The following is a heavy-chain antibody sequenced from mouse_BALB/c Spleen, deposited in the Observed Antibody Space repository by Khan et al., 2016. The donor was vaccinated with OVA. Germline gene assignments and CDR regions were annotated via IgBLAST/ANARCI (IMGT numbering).Heavy chain of an antibody. CDR3: ARRTTGYAMDY. Sequence: QVQLKQSGAELARPGASVKMSCEASGYTFTSNTMHWVKQRPGQGLEWIGCINPRSGYTNYNQKFKDKATLTADKSSSTAYMQLSSLTSEDSAVYYCARRTTGYAMDYWGQGTSVIVSS. CDR1: GYTFTSNT. V-gene: IGHV1-4*01. J-gene: IGHJ4*01. D-gene: IGHD2-14*01. CDR2: INPRSGYT.